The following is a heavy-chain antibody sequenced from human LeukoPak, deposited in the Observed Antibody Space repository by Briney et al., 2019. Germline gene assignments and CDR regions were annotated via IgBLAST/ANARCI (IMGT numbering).Heavy chain of an antibody. J-gene: IGHJ5*02. V-gene: IGHV1-18*01. CDR2: ISAYNGNT. CDR1: GYTFTSYG. CDR3: ARDHRIAVAGIFDP. D-gene: IGHD6-19*01. Sequence: ASVEVSCKASGYTFTSYGISWVRQAPGQGLEWMGWISAYNGNTNYAQKLQGRVTMTTDTSTSTAYMELRSLRSDDTAVYYCARDHRIAVAGIFDPWGQGTLVTVSS.